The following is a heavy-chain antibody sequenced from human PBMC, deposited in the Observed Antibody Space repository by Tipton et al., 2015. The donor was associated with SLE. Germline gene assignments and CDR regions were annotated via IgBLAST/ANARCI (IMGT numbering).Heavy chain of an antibody. CDR3: ARAREMAAITGGFDY. CDR1: GGSISSYY. J-gene: IGHJ4*02. D-gene: IGHD5-24*01. CDR2: IFHSGST. V-gene: IGHV4-59*01. Sequence: GLVKPSETLSLTCTVSGGSISSYYWSWIRQPPGKGLEWIGYIFHSGSTKYNPSLRSRPSISVDTSKNQFSLKLTSVTAADTAVYYCARAREMAAITGGFDYWGQGTLVTVSS.